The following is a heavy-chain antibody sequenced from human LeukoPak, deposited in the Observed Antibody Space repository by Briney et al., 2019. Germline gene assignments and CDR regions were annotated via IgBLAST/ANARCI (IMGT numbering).Heavy chain of an antibody. V-gene: IGHV3-23*01. CDR3: AKDRTAMVSMFDY. D-gene: IGHD5-18*01. CDR1: GFTFSSYA. CDR2: ISGSGGST. J-gene: IGHJ4*02. Sequence: GSLRLSCAASGFTFSSYAMSWVRQAPGQGLEWVSAISGSGGSTYYADSVKGRFTISRDNSKNTLYLQMNSLRAEDTAVYYCAKDRTAMVSMFDYWGQETLVTVSS.